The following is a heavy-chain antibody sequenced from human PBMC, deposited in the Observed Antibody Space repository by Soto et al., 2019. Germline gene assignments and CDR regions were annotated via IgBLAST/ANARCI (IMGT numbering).Heavy chain of an antibody. J-gene: IGHJ6*02. CDR2: ISGYNGNT. Sequence: QVQLVQSGAEVKKPGASVTVSCKTSGYTFSNYGINCVRQAPGQGLEWMGWISGYNGNTNYAQTGQGRVTMTTATSTGTVYMELRSLKSDDTAIYYCSRFMMVGGWFDPNYYHGMDVWGQGTTLTVSS. V-gene: IGHV1-18*01. CDR1: GYTFSNYG. CDR3: SRFMMVGGWFDPNYYHGMDV. D-gene: IGHD6-19*01.